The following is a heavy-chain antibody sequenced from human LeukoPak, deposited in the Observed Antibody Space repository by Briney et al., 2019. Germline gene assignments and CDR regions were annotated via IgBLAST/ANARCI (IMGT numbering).Heavy chain of an antibody. J-gene: IGHJ4*02. CDR1: GYTFTSYD. CDR3: TSSVGNGHIEY. D-gene: IGHD1-26*01. V-gene: IGHV1-8*01. CDR2: MNPNRGNT. Sequence: ASVKVSCKASGYTFTSYDINWVRQATGQGLEGMGWMNPNRGNTGYAQKFQGRVTMTRSTSISTAYTELSSRRFEETALYYFTSSVGNGHIEYWGQGTLVPVSS.